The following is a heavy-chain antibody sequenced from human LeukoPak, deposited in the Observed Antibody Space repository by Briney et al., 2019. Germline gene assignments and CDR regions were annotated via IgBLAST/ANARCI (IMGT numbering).Heavy chain of an antibody. CDR3: ARDRPYYSYCFDI. CDR2: ISSSGSTI. V-gene: IGHV3-48*01. Sequence: GGSLRLSCAASGFTFTSYSMNWVRQASGKGLEWVSYISSSGSTISYADSVKGRFTISRDNAKNSLYLQMNSLRAEDTAVYYCARDRPYYSYCFDIWGQGTMVTVSS. D-gene: IGHD2-21*01. J-gene: IGHJ3*02. CDR1: GFTFTSYS.